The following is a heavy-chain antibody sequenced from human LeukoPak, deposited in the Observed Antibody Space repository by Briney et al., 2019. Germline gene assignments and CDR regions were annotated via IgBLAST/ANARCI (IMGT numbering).Heavy chain of an antibody. Sequence: VASVKVSCKASGYTFSDYYIHWVRQARGQGLEWMAWINPSNGDTNYAQKFQGRVTMTRDTSIRPAYMELTRLISDDTAVYYCARVGSSGWYVHPTLDYWGQGTLVTVSS. CDR3: ARVGSSGWYVHPTLDY. D-gene: IGHD6-19*01. J-gene: IGHJ4*02. CDR2: INPSNGDT. V-gene: IGHV1-2*02. CDR1: GYTFSDYY.